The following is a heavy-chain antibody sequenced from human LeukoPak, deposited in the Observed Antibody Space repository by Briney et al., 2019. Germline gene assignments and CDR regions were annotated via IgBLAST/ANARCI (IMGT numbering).Heavy chain of an antibody. Sequence: PSETLSLTCTVSGGSISTDGDYWGWIRQPSGRGLEWIGNIYYGGTTYYNPSLKSRVTISADTSKNQFSLKVSSVTAADTAVYYCARLHSSGWHLDSWGQGTLVTVSS. J-gene: IGHJ4*02. CDR1: GGSISTDGDY. D-gene: IGHD6-19*01. CDR2: IYYGGTT. CDR3: ARLHSSGWHLDS. V-gene: IGHV4-39*01.